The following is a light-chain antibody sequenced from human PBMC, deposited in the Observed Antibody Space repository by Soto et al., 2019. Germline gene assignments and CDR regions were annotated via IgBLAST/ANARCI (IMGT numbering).Light chain of an antibody. Sequence: QTVVTQEPSLTVSPGGTVTLTCASSTGPVTSDYYPTWFQQKPGQAPTTLIYSTTNKHSWTPDRFSGSLIGDKAALTVSGVQPEDEADYFCLLYYGGSRLVFGGGTKVTVL. J-gene: IGLJ2*01. CDR1: TGPVTSDYY. CDR3: LLYYGGSRLV. V-gene: IGLV7-43*01. CDR2: STT.